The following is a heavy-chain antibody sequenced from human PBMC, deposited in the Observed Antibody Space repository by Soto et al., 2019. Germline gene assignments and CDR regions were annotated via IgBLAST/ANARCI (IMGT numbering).Heavy chain of an antibody. CDR3: ARESEDLTSNFDY. CDR2: ISSTTHYI. Sequence: PGGSLRLSCPAPGFTFTRYSMNWVRQAPGKGLEWVSSISSTTHYIYYADSMRGRFTISRDNAKNAVYLEMNSLSAEDTAVYYCARESEDLTSNFDYWGQGTLVTVSS. CDR1: GFTFTRYS. J-gene: IGHJ4*02. V-gene: IGHV3-21*06.